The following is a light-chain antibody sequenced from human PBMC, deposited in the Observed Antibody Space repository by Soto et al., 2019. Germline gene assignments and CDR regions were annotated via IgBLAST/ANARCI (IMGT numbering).Light chain of an antibody. V-gene: IGKV3-20*01. CDR2: GAS. J-gene: IGKJ2*01. CDR3: QQYVMSPYA. Sequence: EIVLTQSPATLSLSPGERATLSCRASQSVDSTYLAWYPQKPGQAPRIIIYGASSRATGIPDRFSGSRSGTDCTLTISRLEPEDFAVYYCQQYVMSPYAFGQGTKVDIK. CDR1: QSVDSTY.